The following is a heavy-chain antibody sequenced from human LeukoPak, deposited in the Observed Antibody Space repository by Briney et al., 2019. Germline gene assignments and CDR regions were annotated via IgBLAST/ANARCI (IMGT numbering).Heavy chain of an antibody. J-gene: IGHJ4*02. CDR1: GGSISSYY. CDR3: ARAHVSGYSDY. V-gene: IGHV4-59*01. D-gene: IGHD2-15*01. Sequence: SETLSLTCTVSGGSISSYYWSWIRQPPGKGLEWIGYIYYSGSTNYNPSLKSRVTISVDTSKNQFSLKLSSVAAADTAVYYCARAHVSGYSDYWGQGTLVTVSS. CDR2: IYYSGST.